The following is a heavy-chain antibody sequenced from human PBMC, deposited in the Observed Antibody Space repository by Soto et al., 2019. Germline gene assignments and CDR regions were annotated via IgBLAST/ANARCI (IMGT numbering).Heavy chain of an antibody. CDR1: GDSLNSGAYY. Sequence: QVQLLESGPGLVKPSETLSLTCDVSGDSLNSGAYYWTWIRQSPGRGLEWIGHIYHTGSTNYNPSLRSRLTISLDTSKNQFSLTLRSANAVDTGVYYCARSWGGDGYSHWGQGTLVTVSS. CDR2: IYHTGST. D-gene: IGHD2-15*01. J-gene: IGHJ4*02. V-gene: IGHV4-61*08. CDR3: ARSWGGDGYSH.